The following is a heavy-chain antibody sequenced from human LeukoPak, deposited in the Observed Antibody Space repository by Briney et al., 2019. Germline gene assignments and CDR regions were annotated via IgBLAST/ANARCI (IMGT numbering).Heavy chain of an antibody. CDR3: ARVVGGSGWYPFDY. V-gene: IGHV4-4*02. Sequence: PSETLSLTCAVSVGSISSSNWWSWVRQPPGKGLEWIEEIYHSGSTNYNPSLKSRVTISVDKSKNQFSLKLSSVTAADTAVYYCARVVGGSGWYPFDYWGQGTLVTVSS. CDR1: VGSISSSNW. CDR2: IYHSGST. J-gene: IGHJ4*02. D-gene: IGHD6-19*01.